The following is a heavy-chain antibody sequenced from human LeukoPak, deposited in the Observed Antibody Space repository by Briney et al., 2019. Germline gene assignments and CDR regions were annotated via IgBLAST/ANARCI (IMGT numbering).Heavy chain of an antibody. CDR1: GVSISSGSYY. CDR3: ARGTMWAISYYMDV. Sequence: SETLSLTCTASGVSISSGSYYWRWIRQPGGKGLEWIGRIYTSRSTNYNPSLKSRVTISVDTSKNQFSLKLSSVTAADTAVYYCARGTMWAISYYMDVWGKGTTVTISS. D-gene: IGHD3-10*02. J-gene: IGHJ6*03. CDR2: IYTSRST. V-gene: IGHV4-61*02.